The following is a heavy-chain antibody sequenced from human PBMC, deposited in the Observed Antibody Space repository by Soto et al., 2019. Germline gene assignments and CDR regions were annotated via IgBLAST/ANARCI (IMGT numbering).Heavy chain of an antibody. CDR2: IYSGGST. D-gene: IGHD3-22*01. V-gene: IGHV3-53*01. Sequence: EVQLGESGGGWIQPGGSLRLSCAASGFTVSSNYMSWVRQAPGKGLEWVSVIYSGGSTYYADSVKGRFTISRDNSKNTLYLQMNSLRAEDTAVYYCARDRVESGYPEYFQHWGQGTLVPVSS. CDR1: GFTVSSNY. J-gene: IGHJ1*01. CDR3: ARDRVESGYPEYFQH.